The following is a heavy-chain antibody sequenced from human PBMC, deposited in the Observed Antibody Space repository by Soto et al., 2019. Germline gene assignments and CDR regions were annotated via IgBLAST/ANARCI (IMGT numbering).Heavy chain of an antibody. CDR1: GFTFSSYA. D-gene: IGHD6-6*01. J-gene: IGHJ4*02. CDR2: IGGSGGST. CDR3: AKDDEYSTYVDY. V-gene: IGHV3-23*01. Sequence: GGSLRLSCAASGFTFSSYAMGWVRQAPEKGLEWVSGIGGSGGSTYYADPVKGRFTISRDNSKNTFYLQMNNLGAEDTTVYYCAKDDEYSTYVDYWGQGTLVTVSS.